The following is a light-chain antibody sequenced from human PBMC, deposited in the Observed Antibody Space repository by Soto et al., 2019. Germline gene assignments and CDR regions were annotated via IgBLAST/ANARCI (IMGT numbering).Light chain of an antibody. V-gene: IGKV3-15*01. Sequence: EIVMPQSPATLSASPGERATLSCMASQSVRTNLAWYQQKPGQAPRLLIYDASTMATGIPARFSGSVSGTEFTLTISSLQSEDFAVYYCQQYNNWPPYTFGQGTKLEIK. J-gene: IGKJ2*01. CDR3: QQYNNWPPYT. CDR2: DAS. CDR1: QSVRTN.